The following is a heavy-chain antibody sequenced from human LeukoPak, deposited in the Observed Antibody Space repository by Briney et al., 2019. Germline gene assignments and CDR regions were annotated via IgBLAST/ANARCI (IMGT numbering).Heavy chain of an antibody. CDR1: GGSFSGFY. CDR2: IYYSGST. J-gene: IGHJ3*02. V-gene: IGHV4-59*08. Sequence: ASETLSLTCAVYGGSFSGFYWSWIRQPPGEGLEWIGYIYYSGSTNYNPSLKTRVTISVDTSKNQFSLKLSSVTAADTAVYFCARGPYSYDSSGAFDIWGQGTMVTVSS. D-gene: IGHD3-22*01. CDR3: ARGPYSYDSSGAFDI.